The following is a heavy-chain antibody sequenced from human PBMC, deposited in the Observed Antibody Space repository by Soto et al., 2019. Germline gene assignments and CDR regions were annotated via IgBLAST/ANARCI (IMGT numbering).Heavy chain of an antibody. D-gene: IGHD4-17*01. CDR3: ARHDYGGFGL. CDR2: SYYSGST. CDR1: GGSISRSRYY. V-gene: IGHV4-39*01. Sequence: SETLSLTCTVCGGSISRSRYYRGWIRQPPGRGLEWIGSSYYSGSTYYTPSLKSRVPISADTSKNQFSLKLSSVTAADTAVYYGARHDYGGFGLWAQGTLVTV. J-gene: IGHJ4*02.